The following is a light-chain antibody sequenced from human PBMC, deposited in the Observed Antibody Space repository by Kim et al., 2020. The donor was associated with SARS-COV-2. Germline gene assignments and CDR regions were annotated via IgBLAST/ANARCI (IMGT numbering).Light chain of an antibody. CDR1: NIGSKS. Sequence: APGKAARITCGGNNIGSKSVHWYQQKPGQAPVLVIYYDSDRPSGIPERFSGSNSGNTATLTFSRVEAGDEADYDCQVWDSSSDHPVFGGGTQLTVL. J-gene: IGLJ3*02. CDR3: QVWDSSSDHPV. CDR2: YDS. V-gene: IGLV3-21*04.